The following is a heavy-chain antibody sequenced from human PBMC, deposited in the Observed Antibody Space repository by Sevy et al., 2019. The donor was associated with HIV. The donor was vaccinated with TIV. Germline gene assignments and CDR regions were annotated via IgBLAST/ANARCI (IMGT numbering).Heavy chain of an antibody. D-gene: IGHD3-22*01. CDR2: IKQNGSEK. CDR3: SRDMYYYDTSGYYQYFDY. CDR1: GFTFSNYW. V-gene: IGHV3-7*01. J-gene: IGHJ4*02. Sequence: GGSLRLSCAASGFTFSNYWMSWVRQAPGKGLEWVANIKQNGSEKFYVNSVKGRFTISRDNAKNSLYLQMNTLSAEETAVYYCSRDMYYYDTSGYYQYFDYWGQGTLVTVSS.